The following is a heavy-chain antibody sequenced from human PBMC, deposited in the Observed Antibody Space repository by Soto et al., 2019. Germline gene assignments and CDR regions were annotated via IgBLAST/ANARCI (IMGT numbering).Heavy chain of an antibody. CDR2: ISGSGGST. D-gene: IGHD6-13*01. CDR3: AKRFSAAGTGNYYYYYGMDV. V-gene: IGHV3-23*01. J-gene: IGHJ6*02. Sequence: GGSLRLSCAASGLIFSKAWINWVRQAPGKGLEWVSAISGSGGSTYYADSVKGRFTISRDNSKNTLYLQMNSLRAEDTAVYYCAKRFSAAGTGNYYYYYGMDVWGQGTTVIVSS. CDR1: GLIFSKAW.